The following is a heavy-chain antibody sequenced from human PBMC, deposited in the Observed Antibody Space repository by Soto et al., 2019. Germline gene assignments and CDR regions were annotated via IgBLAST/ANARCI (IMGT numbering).Heavy chain of an antibody. J-gene: IGHJ4*02. Sequence: GGSLRLSCAASGFTFSSYAMHWVRQAPGKGLEWVAVISYDGSNKYYANSVKGRFPISKDNSKNTLYLQMNSLRAEDTAVYYCARDSADPPAAVGVGYFDYWGQGTLVTVSS. D-gene: IGHD2-15*01. CDR2: ISYDGSNK. V-gene: IGHV3-30-3*01. CDR1: GFTFSSYA. CDR3: ARDSADPPAAVGVGYFDY.